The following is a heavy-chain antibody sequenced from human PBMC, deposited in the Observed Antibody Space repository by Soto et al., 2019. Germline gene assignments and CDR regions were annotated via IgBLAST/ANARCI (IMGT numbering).Heavy chain of an antibody. Sequence: QLQLVQSGAEVERPGASVRVSCKAYGYAFIKYGISWIRQAPGQGLEWMGWIRPDNGDTNYAPKFQGMVTVTTETSSNTSYRELRRLRSYVTAVYYCATSYDSGFGPWGQGTLVSVSS. D-gene: IGHD5-12*01. J-gene: IGHJ5*02. V-gene: IGHV1-18*04. CDR1: GYAFIKYG. CDR3: ATSYDSGFGP. CDR2: IRPDNGDT.